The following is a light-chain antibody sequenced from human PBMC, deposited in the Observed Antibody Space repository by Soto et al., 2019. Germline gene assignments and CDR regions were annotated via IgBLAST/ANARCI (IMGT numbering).Light chain of an antibody. CDR2: EVS. CDR3: GSYTGSIYV. J-gene: IGLJ1*01. Sequence: QLVLTQPASVSGSPGQSITISCTGTSSDVGGYKFVSWYQQHPGKAPKLMIYEVSNRPSGVSSRFSDSKSGNTASLTISGLQAEDKADYYCGSYTGSIYVFGTGTKLTVL. V-gene: IGLV2-14*01. CDR1: SSDVGGYKF.